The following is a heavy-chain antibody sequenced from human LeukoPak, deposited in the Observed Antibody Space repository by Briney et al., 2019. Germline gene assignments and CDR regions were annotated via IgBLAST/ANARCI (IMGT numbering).Heavy chain of an antibody. D-gene: IGHD6-13*01. CDR3: AKDRVEYSSSWQLYYYYYYYMDA. Sequence: PGGSLRLSCAASGFTFSSYAMSWVRQAPGKGLEWVSAISGSGGSTYYADSVKGRFTISRDNSKNTLYLQMNSLRAEDTAVYYCAKDRVEYSSSWQLYYYYYYYMDAWGKGTTVTISS. CDR1: GFTFSSYA. V-gene: IGHV3-23*01. CDR2: ISGSGGST. J-gene: IGHJ6*03.